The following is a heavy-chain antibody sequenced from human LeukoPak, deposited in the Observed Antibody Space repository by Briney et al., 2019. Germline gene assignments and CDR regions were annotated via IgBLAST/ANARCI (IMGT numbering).Heavy chain of an antibody. Sequence: GGSLRLSCAASGFTVSSNYMSWVRQAPGKGLEWVSVIYSSGSTYYADSVKGRFTISRDNAKNSLYLQMNSLRAEDTAVYYCSRVIGGYDSTFYYYYMDVWGKGTTVTISS. D-gene: IGHD5-12*01. CDR1: GFTVSSNY. CDR2: IYSSGST. J-gene: IGHJ6*03. CDR3: SRVIGGYDSTFYYYYMDV. V-gene: IGHV3-66*01.